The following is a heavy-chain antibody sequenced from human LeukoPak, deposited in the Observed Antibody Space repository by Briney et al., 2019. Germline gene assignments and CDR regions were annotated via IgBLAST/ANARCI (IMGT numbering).Heavy chain of an antibody. J-gene: IGHJ5*02. V-gene: IGHV4-4*07. CDR2: IYSGTT. CDR1: GGSLTSYY. D-gene: IGHD3-10*01. CDR3: ARDSGTTGEVKFDP. Sequence: SETLSLTCSVSGGSLTSYYLSWIRQPAGKGLEWIGRIYSGTTTYNPSLKSRVTMSLDTSKNQVSLTLTSVTAADTALYYCARDSGTTGEVKFDPWGQGTLVTVSS.